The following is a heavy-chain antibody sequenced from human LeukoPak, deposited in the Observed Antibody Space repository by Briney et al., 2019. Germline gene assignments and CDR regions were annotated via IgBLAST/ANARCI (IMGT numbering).Heavy chain of an antibody. J-gene: IGHJ4*02. CDR2: ISSSSSTI. D-gene: IGHD1-14*01. CDR1: GFTFNSYN. Sequence: PGGSLRLSCAASGFTFNSYNMNWVRQAPGKGLEWISYISSSSSTIYYADSVKGRFTISRDNAKNSLYLQMNSLRAEDTAVYYCARDHYNHSWDYWGQGTLVTVSS. CDR3: ARDHYNHSWDY. V-gene: IGHV3-48*01.